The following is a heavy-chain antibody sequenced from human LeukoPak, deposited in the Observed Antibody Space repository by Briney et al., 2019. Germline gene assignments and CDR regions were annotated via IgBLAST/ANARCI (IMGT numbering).Heavy chain of an antibody. Sequence: SETLSLTCTVSGGSISSSSYYWGWIRQPPGTGLEWIGSIYYGGSTYYNPSLKSRVTISVDTSKNQFSLKLSSVTAADTAVYYCARHISSRYCSSTSCYYSWFDPWGQGTLVTVSS. V-gene: IGHV4-39*01. CDR3: ARHISSRYCSSTSCYYSWFDP. J-gene: IGHJ5*02. CDR1: GGSISSSSYY. D-gene: IGHD2-2*01. CDR2: IYYGGST.